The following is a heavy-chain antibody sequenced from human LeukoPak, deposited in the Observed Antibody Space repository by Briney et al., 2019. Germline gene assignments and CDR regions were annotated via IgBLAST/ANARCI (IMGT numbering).Heavy chain of an antibody. D-gene: IGHD1-26*01. CDR2: IDNSGNTI. CDR3: ATQTGHSGSFFSPLDY. Sequence: PGGSLSLSCGASGFTFSDYYMSWIRQASGKGLVWNSYIDNSGNTIYYADSVKGRFSISRDNAKTSLYLQMNSLRAEDTAMYYCATQTGHSGSFFSPLDYWGQGTLVTVSS. CDR1: GFTFSDYY. V-gene: IGHV3-11*01. J-gene: IGHJ4*02.